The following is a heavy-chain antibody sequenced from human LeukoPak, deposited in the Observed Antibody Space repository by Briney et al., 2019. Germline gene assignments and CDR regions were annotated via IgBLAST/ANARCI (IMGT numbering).Heavy chain of an antibody. J-gene: IGHJ4*02. V-gene: IGHV3-23*01. CDR2: ISGSGTST. D-gene: IGHD2-15*01. CDR1: GFTFSSYA. Sequence: GGSLRLSCAASGFTFSSYAMSWVRQAPGKGLECVSSISGSGTSTFYADSVMGHITISRDNSKNTLSLQMNSLRAEDTAIYYCAKEVCSSGGSCPLDYWGQGTLVTVSS. CDR3: AKEVCSSGGSCPLDY.